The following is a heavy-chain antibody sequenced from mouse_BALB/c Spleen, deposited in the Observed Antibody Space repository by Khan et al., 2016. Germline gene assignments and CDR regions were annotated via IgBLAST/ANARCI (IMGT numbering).Heavy chain of an antibody. CDR2: INPSSGYT. D-gene: IGHD2-1*01. CDR1: GYTFTIYT. V-gene: IGHV1-4*01. CDR3: SRSSIIVGNYLFDY. Sequence: QVQLQQPGAELARPGASVKMSCKATGYTFTIYTMHWVKQRPGQGLEWSGNINPSSGYTNYNQKFKDKATLTADKSSRTSYMQLSSLTSEDSAVSCLSRSSIIVGNYLFDYWGQGTTLTVSS. J-gene: IGHJ2*01.